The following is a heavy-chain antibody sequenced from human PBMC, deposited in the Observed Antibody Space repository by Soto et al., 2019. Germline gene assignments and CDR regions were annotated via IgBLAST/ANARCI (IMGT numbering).Heavy chain of an antibody. D-gene: IGHD3-10*01. Sequence: SVKVSCKASGGTFSSYAISWVRQAPGQGLEWMGGIIPIFGTANYAQKFQGRVTITADESTSTAYMELSSLRSEDTAVYYCARDRGGSITMHVLEARPDDAFDIWGQGTMVTVSS. CDR3: ARDRGGSITMHVLEARPDDAFDI. CDR2: IIPIFGTA. CDR1: GGTFSSYA. V-gene: IGHV1-69*13. J-gene: IGHJ3*02.